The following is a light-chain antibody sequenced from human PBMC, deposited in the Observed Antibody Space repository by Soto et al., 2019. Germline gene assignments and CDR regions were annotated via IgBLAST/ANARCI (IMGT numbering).Light chain of an antibody. CDR1: QSISSW. V-gene: IGKV1-5*01. J-gene: IGKJ4*01. Sequence: DIQMTQSPSTLSASVGDRVTITCRASQSISSWLAWYQQKPGKAPKLLIYDASSLESGVPSRFSGSGSGTGFTLTISSLQPDDFATYYCQQYNSYSGLTFGGGTKVEIK. CDR3: QQYNSYSGLT. CDR2: DAS.